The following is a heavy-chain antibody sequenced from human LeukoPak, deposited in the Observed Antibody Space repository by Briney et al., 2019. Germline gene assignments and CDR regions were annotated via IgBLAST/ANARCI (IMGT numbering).Heavy chain of an antibody. V-gene: IGHV3-64*02. Sequence: GGSLRLSCAASGFTFNNYAMHWVRQAPGKGLEYVSAISGNGGSTYYADSVKGRFNISRDNSKNTLYLQMGSLGPEDMAVYYCARVGRYSSSWYYDYWGQGTLVTVSS. D-gene: IGHD6-13*01. CDR1: GFTFNNYA. J-gene: IGHJ4*02. CDR2: ISGNGGST. CDR3: ARVGRYSSSWYYDY.